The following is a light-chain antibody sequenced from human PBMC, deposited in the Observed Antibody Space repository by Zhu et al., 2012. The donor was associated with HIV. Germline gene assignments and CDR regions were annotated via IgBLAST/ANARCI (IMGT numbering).Light chain of an antibody. CDR2: GAS. J-gene: IGKJ5*01. Sequence: EIVLTQSPGTLSLSPGERASLSCRASQGVSSTYLGWYQQKPGQAPRLLIYGASSRATGIPDRFSGSGSGTDFTLTISRLEPEDFAVYYCQQYGSSPITFGQGDTDWRLN. V-gene: IGKV3-20*01. CDR1: QGVSSTY. CDR3: QQYGSSPIT.